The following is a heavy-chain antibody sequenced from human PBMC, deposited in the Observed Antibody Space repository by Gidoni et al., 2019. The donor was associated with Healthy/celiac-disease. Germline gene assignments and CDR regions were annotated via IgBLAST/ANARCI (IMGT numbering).Heavy chain of an antibody. CDR1: GGPFSSYA. CDR2: IIPICGTA. V-gene: IGHV1-69*06. CDR3: ARGELVPDYYYYGMDV. J-gene: IGHJ6*02. D-gene: IGHD6-13*01. Sequence: QVQLVQSGAEVKQPGSSVKVSFKASGGPFSSYAISWVLQAPGQGLEWMGGIIPICGTANDEQKFQGRVTITADKSTSTAYMELSSLRSEDTAVYYCARGELVPDYYYYGMDVWGQGTTVTVSS.